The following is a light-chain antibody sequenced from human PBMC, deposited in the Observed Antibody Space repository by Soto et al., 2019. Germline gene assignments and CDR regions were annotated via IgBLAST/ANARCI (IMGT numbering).Light chain of an antibody. CDR1: QSVRSSY. CDR3: QQYGSTPKT. CDR2: GAS. Sequence: EIVLTQSPGTLSLSPGERATLSCRASQSVRSSYLAWFQQKPGQAPRLLIYGASSRATGIPDRFSGSESGTDFPLTISSLEPEDFAVYYCQQYGSTPKTFGQGTKLEIK. J-gene: IGKJ2*01. V-gene: IGKV3-20*01.